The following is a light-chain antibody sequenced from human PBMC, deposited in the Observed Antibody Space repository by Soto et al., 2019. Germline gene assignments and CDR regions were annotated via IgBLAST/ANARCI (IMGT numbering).Light chain of an antibody. J-gene: IGKJ1*01. CDR1: QSVSSSY. CDR2: GAS. V-gene: IGKV3-20*01. Sequence: EIVLTQSPGTLSLSPGERATLSCRASQSVSSSYLAWYQQKPGQAPRLLIYGASSRATGIPDRFSGSGSGTDFTLTTSSLEPEDFAVYYCHQYGSSPQTFGQGTKVDIK. CDR3: HQYGSSPQT.